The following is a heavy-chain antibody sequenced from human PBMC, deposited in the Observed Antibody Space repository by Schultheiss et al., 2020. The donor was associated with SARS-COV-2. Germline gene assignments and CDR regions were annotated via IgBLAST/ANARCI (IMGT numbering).Heavy chain of an antibody. CDR2: ISSSSSAI. CDR3: AKGRAPMVRGGTIDY. V-gene: IGHV3-48*01. Sequence: GGSLRLSCAASGFTFSKHSMNWVRQAPGKGLEWVSYISSSSSAIYYADSVKGRFTISRDNAKNSLYLQMSSLRVEDTAVYYCAKGRAPMVRGGTIDYWGQGTLVTVSS. J-gene: IGHJ4*02. D-gene: IGHD3-10*01. CDR1: GFTFSKHS.